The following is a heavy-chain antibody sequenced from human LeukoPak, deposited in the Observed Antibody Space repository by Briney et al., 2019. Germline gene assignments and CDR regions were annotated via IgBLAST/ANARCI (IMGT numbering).Heavy chain of an antibody. Sequence: GASVKVSCKTSGGTLSRYAISWVRQAPGQGLEWMGEIIPIFGTANYAQKFQGRVTMTEDTSTDTAYMELSSLRSEDTAVYYCATELIRYSSPLANDYWGQGTLVTVSS. CDR2: IIPIFGTA. J-gene: IGHJ4*02. CDR3: ATELIRYSSPLANDY. CDR1: GGTLSRYA. D-gene: IGHD6-13*01. V-gene: IGHV1-69*06.